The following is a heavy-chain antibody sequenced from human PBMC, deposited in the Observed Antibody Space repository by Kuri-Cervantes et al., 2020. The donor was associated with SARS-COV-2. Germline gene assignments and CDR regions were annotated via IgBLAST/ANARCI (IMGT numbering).Heavy chain of an antibody. CDR3: AHIVPKTMEFDY. CDR2: IYHSGST. D-gene: IGHD3-10*01. CDR1: GYSISSGYY. Sequence: SETLSLTCTVSGYSISSGYYWGWIRQPPGKGLEWIGSIYHSGSTYYNPSLKSRVTISVDTSKNQFSLELSSVTAADTAVYYCAHIVPKTMEFDYWGQGTLVTVSS. V-gene: IGHV4-38-2*02. J-gene: IGHJ4*02.